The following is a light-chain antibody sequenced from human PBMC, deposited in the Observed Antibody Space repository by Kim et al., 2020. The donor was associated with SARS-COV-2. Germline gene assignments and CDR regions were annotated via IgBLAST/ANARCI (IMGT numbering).Light chain of an antibody. CDR2: QSS. Sequence: ASVGDRATITGRASQSIGDWLAWYHQTPGKAPNVLIYQSSTLQTGVPSRFSGSGSGTEFTLTISGLQTDDFGTYYCLQYNHYPKTFGQGTKVDIK. CDR1: QSIGDW. V-gene: IGKV1-5*03. J-gene: IGKJ1*01. CDR3: LQYNHYPKT.